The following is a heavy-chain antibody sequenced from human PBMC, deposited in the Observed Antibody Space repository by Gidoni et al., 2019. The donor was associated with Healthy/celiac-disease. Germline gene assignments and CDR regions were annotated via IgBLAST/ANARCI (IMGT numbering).Heavy chain of an antibody. CDR3: ARGADEARWTDFDY. CDR1: GGSFSGYY. D-gene: IGHD2-15*01. Sequence: QVQLQQWGAGLLKPSETLSLTCAVYGGSFSGYYWSWIRQPPGKGLEWIGEINHSGSTNYNPSLKSRVTISVDTSKNQFSLKLSSVTAADTAVYYCARGADEARWTDFDYWGQGTLVTVSS. V-gene: IGHV4-34*01. CDR2: INHSGST. J-gene: IGHJ4*02.